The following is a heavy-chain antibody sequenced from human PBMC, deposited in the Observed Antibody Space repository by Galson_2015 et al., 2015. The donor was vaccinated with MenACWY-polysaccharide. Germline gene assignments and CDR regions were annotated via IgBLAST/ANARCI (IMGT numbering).Heavy chain of an antibody. D-gene: IGHD1-1*01. CDR3: ANSISCGKLEY. J-gene: IGHJ4*02. Sequence: SLRLSCAASGFTFSNYWMHWVRQAPGEGLVWVSRIKSDGSTTNNADSVKGRFIISRDNAKSTLYLEMNNLRAEDTAVYYCANSISCGKLEYWGQGSLVTVSS. CDR1: GFTFSNYW. V-gene: IGHV3-74*01. CDR2: IKSDGSTT.